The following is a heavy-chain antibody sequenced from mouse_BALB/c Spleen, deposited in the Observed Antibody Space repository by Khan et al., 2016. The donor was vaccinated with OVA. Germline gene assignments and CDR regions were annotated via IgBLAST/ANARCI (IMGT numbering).Heavy chain of an antibody. V-gene: IGHV1S137*01. CDR2: ISVYYDDT. Sequence: QVQLQQSGPELVRPGKSVKISCKGSGYTFTDYAMHWVKQSHAKSLEWIGVISVYYDDTNYNQKFKGKATMTVDKSSSTAYMELARLTSDDSAIYYGARGWQWLRRGGGNADYWGQGTTLTVSS. CDR1: GYTFTDYA. CDR3: ARGWQWLRRGGGNADY. D-gene: IGHD2-2*01. J-gene: IGHJ2*01.